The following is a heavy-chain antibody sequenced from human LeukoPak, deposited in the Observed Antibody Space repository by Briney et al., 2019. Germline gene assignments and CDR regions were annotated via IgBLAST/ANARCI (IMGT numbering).Heavy chain of an antibody. CDR1: GIPVSSNY. Sequence: QTGGSLRLSCVASGIPVSSNYMSWVRQAPGKGLEWVSFIDSTGSTYYADSVKGRFTISRDNSRNTLYLQMNSLRVEDTAVYYCARRERLGYSYGRGTLDIWGQGTMVTVSS. CDR2: IDSTGST. V-gene: IGHV3-66*01. D-gene: IGHD5-18*01. J-gene: IGHJ3*02. CDR3: ARRERLGYSYGRGTLDI.